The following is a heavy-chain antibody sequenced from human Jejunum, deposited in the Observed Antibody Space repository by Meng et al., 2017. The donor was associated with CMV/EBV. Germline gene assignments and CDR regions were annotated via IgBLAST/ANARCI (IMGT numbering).Heavy chain of an antibody. CDR3: ARIKTFGLAHYGMDV. J-gene: IGHJ6*02. D-gene: IGHD3/OR15-3a*01. Sequence: FTFSSYWMSWVRQAPGKGLEWVANIAQDGSEEYYVDSVKGRFTISRDNAKNSMYLQMNSLRGEDTAVYYCARIKTFGLAHYGMDVWGQGTTVTVSS. V-gene: IGHV3-7*01. CDR1: FTFSSYW. CDR2: IAQDGSEE.